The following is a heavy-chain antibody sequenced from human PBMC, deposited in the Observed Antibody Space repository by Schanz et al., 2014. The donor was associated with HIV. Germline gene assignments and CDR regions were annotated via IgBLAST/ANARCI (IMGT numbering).Heavy chain of an antibody. CDR2: IWRDGTDK. CDR3: VTKDEVN. V-gene: IGHV3-33*08. Sequence: VQLLESGGGLVQPGGSLRLSCTASGLPFSTYAMSWVRQAPGKGLEWVAQIWRDGTDKHYADSVKGRFTISRDNAKNTLYLQLNSLRAEDTALYYCVTKDEVNWGQGTLVIVSS. CDR1: GLPFSTYA. J-gene: IGHJ1*01.